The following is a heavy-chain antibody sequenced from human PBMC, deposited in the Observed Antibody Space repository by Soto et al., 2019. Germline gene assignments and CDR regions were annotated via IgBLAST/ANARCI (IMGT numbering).Heavy chain of an antibody. CDR1: GFSVSTNY. J-gene: IGHJ4*02. CDR2: IYSGGST. Sequence: PGGSLRLSCAASGFSVSTNYMTWVRQAPGKGLEWVSVIYSGGSTYYADSVKGRFTISRDNSKTTLYLQMNSLSAEDTAVYYCAKPPNYYGSGSSFDYWGQG. V-gene: IGHV3-53*01. CDR3: AKPPNYYGSGSSFDY. D-gene: IGHD3-10*01.